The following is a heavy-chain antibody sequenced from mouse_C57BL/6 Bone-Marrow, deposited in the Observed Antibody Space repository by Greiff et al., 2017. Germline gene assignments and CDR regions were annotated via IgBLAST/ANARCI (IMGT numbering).Heavy chain of an antibody. Sequence: EVKLEESGGGLVKPGGSLKLSCAASGFTFRSYTMSWVRQTPEKRLEWVATISGGGGNTYYPDSVKGRFTISRDNAKNTLYLQMSSLRSEDTALYYCARHGAMDYWGQGTSVTVSS. CDR1: GFTFRSYT. V-gene: IGHV5-9*01. J-gene: IGHJ4*01. CDR3: ARHGAMDY. CDR2: ISGGGGNT.